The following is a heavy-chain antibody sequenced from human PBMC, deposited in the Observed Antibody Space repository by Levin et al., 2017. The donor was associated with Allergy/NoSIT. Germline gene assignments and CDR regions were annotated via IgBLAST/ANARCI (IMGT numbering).Heavy chain of an antibody. CDR1: GFILRTSD. CDR3: VTDESGDEDFEY. CDR2: ITKPSRTI. V-gene: IGHV3-48*01. D-gene: IGHD7-27*01. Sequence: LAGGSLRLSCAASGFILRTSDMNWVRQAPGKGLEWISFITKPSRTISYADSVKGRFTVSRDNAKNLLYLDMNSLRAEDTAVYYCVTDESGDEDFEYWGQGTLVTVSS. J-gene: IGHJ4*02.